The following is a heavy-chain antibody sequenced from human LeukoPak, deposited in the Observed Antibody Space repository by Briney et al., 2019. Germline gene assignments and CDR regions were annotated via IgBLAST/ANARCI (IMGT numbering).Heavy chain of an antibody. D-gene: IGHD4-17*01. Sequence: SETLSLTCAVYGGSFRGYYWSWIRQPPGKGLEWIGEINHSGSTNYNPSLKSRVTISVDTSKNQFSLKLSSVTAADTAVYYCARFPNHGDYVVGMDVWGQGTTVTVSS. CDR2: INHSGST. J-gene: IGHJ6*02. CDR1: GGSFRGYY. CDR3: ARFPNHGDYVVGMDV. V-gene: IGHV4-34*01.